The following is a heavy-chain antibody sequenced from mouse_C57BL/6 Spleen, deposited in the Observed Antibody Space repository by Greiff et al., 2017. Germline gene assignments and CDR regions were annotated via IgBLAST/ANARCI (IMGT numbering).Heavy chain of an antibody. CDR3: ATNYDYDVGFAY. Sequence: VQLQQSGAELVRPGTSVKVSCKASGYAFTNYLIEWVKQRPGQGLEWIGVINPGSGGTNYNEKFKGKATLTADKSSSTAYMQLSSLPSEDSAVSFCATNYDYDVGFAYWGQGTLVTVSA. J-gene: IGHJ3*01. CDR2: INPGSGGT. V-gene: IGHV1-54*01. D-gene: IGHD2-4*01. CDR1: GYAFTNYL.